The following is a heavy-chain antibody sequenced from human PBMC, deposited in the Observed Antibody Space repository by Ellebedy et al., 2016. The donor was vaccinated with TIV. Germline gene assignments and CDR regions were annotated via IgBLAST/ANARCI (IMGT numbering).Heavy chain of an antibody. CDR3: PKGQRVVTAPFDY. CDR1: GFTFSSYA. V-gene: IGHV3-23*01. CDR2: ISVSGGTT. J-gene: IGHJ4*02. Sequence: GESLKISCAASGFTFSSYAMSWVRQAPGKGLEWVSAISVSGGTTYYADSAKGRFTISRDNSKNTLYLQMNSLRAEDTAVYYCPKGQRVVTAPFDYWGQGTLVTVSS. D-gene: IGHD2-21*02.